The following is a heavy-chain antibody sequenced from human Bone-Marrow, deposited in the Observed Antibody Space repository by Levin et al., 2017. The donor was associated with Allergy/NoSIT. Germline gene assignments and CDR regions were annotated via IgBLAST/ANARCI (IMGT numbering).Heavy chain of an antibody. CDR1: GFTFSSYG. D-gene: IGHD3-3*01. J-gene: IGHJ6*03. Sequence: GGSLRLSCAASGFTFSSYGMHWVRQAPGKGLEWVAVIWYDGSNKYYADSVKGRFTISRDNSKNTLYLQMNSLRAEDTAVYYCAREGLRFLEWLSPKTRGYYMDVWGKGTTVTVSS. CDR3: AREGLRFLEWLSPKTRGYYMDV. CDR2: IWYDGSNK. V-gene: IGHV3-33*01.